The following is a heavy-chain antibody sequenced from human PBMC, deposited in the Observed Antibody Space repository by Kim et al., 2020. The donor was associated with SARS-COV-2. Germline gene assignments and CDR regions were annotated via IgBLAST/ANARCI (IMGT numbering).Heavy chain of an antibody. CDR2: ISTTSSYT. CDR1: GFIFSDYY. V-gene: IGHV3-11*06. CDR3: ARGISASWYDGFDY. J-gene: IGHJ4*02. D-gene: IGHD6-13*01. Sequence: GGSLRLSCTAPGFIFSDYYLSWIRQAPGKGLEWVSYISTTSSYTNYADSVKGRFTISRDNAKSSLYLQMNSLRAEDTALYFCARGISASWYDGFDYWGQGSLVTVSA.